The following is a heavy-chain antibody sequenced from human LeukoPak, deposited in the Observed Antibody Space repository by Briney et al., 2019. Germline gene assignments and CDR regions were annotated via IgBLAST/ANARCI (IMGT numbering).Heavy chain of an antibody. J-gene: IGHJ6*03. V-gene: IGHV5-51*01. D-gene: IGHD3-16*02. CDR3: VRHYRPPQDSRAAKPTGYYYYYMDV. Sequence: GESLKISCQGSGYTFPIYWIGWVRQTPGKGLEWMGIIYPSDSHTIYSPSFQGQVTVSADTPVSISYLQWSSLKASDTAIYYCVRHYRPPQDSRAAKPTGYYYYYMDVWGTGTTVIVSS. CDR1: GYTFPIYW. CDR2: IYPSDSHT.